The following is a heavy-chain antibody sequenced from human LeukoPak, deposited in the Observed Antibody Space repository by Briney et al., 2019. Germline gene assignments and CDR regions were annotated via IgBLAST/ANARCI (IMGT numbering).Heavy chain of an antibody. D-gene: IGHD2-2*02. CDR2: IKQDGSEK. Sequence: GRSLRLSCAASGFTFSSSWMSWVRQAPGKGLEWVANIKQDGSEKYYVDSVKGRFTISRDNAKNSLYLQMNSLRAEDTAVYFCARVVPPLYHFDYWGQGTLVTVSS. V-gene: IGHV3-7*01. CDR3: ARVVPPLYHFDY. CDR1: GFTFSSSW. J-gene: IGHJ4*02.